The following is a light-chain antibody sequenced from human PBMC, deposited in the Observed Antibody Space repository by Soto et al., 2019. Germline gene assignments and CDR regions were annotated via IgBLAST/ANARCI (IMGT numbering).Light chain of an antibody. CDR3: QQYDSTGYT. CDR2: AAS. CDR1: QSVSSY. Sequence: DIQMTQSPSSLSSSVGDRVTITCRASQSVSSYLNWYQQKPGKAPKLLIYAASSLPSGVPSRFSGSGSGTDFTLTISSLQPEDFATYYCQQYDSTGYTFGQGTKLEIK. V-gene: IGKV1-39*01. J-gene: IGKJ2*01.